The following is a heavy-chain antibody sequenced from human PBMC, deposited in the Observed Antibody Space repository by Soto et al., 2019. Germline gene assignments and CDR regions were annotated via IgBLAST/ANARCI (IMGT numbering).Heavy chain of an antibody. J-gene: IGHJ4*02. CDR1: GFTFSSYA. CDR2: ITGSGDST. V-gene: IGHV3-23*01. CDR3: AIDLLFSGLLRAQTLDY. D-gene: IGHD5-12*01. Sequence: EVQLLESGGGLVQPGGSLRLYCTISGFTFSSYAMSWVRQAPGKGLECVSSITGSGDSTYYADSVKVRFSISRDKSMNTLYLQMNSLRAEDTAVYYCAIDLLFSGLLRAQTLDYWGQGTQVTVSS.